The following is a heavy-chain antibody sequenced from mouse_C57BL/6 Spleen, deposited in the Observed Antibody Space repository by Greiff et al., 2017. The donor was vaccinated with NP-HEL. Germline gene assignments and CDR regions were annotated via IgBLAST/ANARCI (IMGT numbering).Heavy chain of an antibody. CDR1: GYTFTSYW. J-gene: IGHJ2*01. D-gene: IGHD2-3*01. V-gene: IGHV1-53*01. CDR3: ARGLYDGYYFYY. Sequence: QVQLQQPGTELVKPGASVKLSCKASGYTFTSYWMHWVKQRPGQGLEWMGNINPSNGGTTSNGKFKSKATLTVDKSSSTAYMQLSSLTSEDSAVYYCARGLYDGYYFYYWGQGTTLTVSS. CDR2: INPSNGGT.